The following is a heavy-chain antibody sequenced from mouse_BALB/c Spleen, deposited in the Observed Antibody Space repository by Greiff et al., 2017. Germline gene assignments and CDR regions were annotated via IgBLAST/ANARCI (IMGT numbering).Heavy chain of an antibody. Sequence: EVKLMESGGGLVQPGGSMKLSCVASGFTFSSYWMSWVRQSPEKGLEWVAEIRLKSDNYATHYAESVKGKFTISRDDSKSRLYLQMNSLRAEDTGIYYCTRAYYRYDVFDYWGQGTTLTVSS. D-gene: IGHD2-14*01. J-gene: IGHJ2*01. CDR1: GFTFSSYW. CDR3: TRAYYRYDVFDY. V-gene: IGHV6-6*02. CDR2: IRLKSDNYAT.